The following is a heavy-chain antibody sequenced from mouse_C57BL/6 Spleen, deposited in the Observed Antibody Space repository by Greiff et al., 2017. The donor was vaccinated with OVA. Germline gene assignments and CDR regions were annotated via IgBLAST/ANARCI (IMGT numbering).Heavy chain of an antibody. CDR2: IRNKANGYTT. Sequence: EVKVVESGGGLVQPGGSLSLSCAASGFTFTDYYMSWVRQPPGKALEWLGFIRNKANGYTTEYSASVKGRFTISRDNSQSILYLQMNALRAEDSATYYCARSPITTVPYYFDYWGQGTTLTVSS. V-gene: IGHV7-3*01. D-gene: IGHD1-1*01. J-gene: IGHJ2*01. CDR1: GFTFTDYY. CDR3: ARSPITTVPYYFDY.